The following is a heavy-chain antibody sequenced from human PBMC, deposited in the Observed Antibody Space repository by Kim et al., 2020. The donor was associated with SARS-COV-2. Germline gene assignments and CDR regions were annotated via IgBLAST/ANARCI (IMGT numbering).Heavy chain of an antibody. CDR1: GGSISSSSYY. CDR3: ARLPPRGYSYGYKDYFDY. CDR2: IYYSGST. V-gene: IGHV4-39*01. J-gene: IGHJ4*02. Sequence: SETLSLTCTVSGGSISSSSYYWGWIRQPPGKGLEWIGSIYYSGSTYYNPSLKSRVTISVDTSKNQFSLKLSSVTAADTAVYYFARLPPRGYSYGYKDYFDYWGQGTLVTVSS. D-gene: IGHD5-18*01.